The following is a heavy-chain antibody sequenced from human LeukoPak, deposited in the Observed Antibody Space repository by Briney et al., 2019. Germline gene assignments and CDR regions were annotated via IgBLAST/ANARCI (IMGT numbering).Heavy chain of an antibody. Sequence: SETLSLTCAVYGGSFSGYYWSWIRQPPGKGLEWIGEINHSGSTNYNPSLKSRVTISVDTSENQFSLKLSSVTAADTAVYYCASHRTYYYDSSGFTLADYWGQGTLVTVSS. CDR3: ASHRTYYYDSSGFTLADY. D-gene: IGHD3-22*01. V-gene: IGHV4-34*01. CDR2: INHSGST. CDR1: GGSFSGYY. J-gene: IGHJ4*02.